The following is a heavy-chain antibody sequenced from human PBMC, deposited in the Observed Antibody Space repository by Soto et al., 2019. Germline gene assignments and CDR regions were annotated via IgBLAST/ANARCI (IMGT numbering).Heavy chain of an antibody. CDR2: IYHSGST. CDR1: GCSISCGFYS. D-gene: IGHD3-10*01. Sequence: SETLSLPCAFSGCSISCGFYSWSWIRQPPGKGLEWIGYIYHSGSTYYNPSLKSRVTISVDRSKNQFSLKLSSVTAADTAVYYCARTYYYGSGSYSGWFDPWGQGTLVNVSS. V-gene: IGHV4-30-2*01. J-gene: IGHJ5*02. CDR3: ARTYYYGSGSYSGWFDP.